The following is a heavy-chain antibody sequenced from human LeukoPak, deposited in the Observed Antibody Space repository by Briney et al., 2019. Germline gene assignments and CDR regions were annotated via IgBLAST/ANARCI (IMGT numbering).Heavy chain of an antibody. CDR3: ARGYCSSTSCYLIVGNWFDP. J-gene: IGHJ5*02. V-gene: IGHV1-18*01. CDR2: ISAYNGNT. CDR1: GYTFTSYA. Sequence: ASVKVSCKASGYTFTSYAMNWVRQAPGQGLEWMGWISAYNGNTNYAQKLQGRVTMTTDTSTSTAYMELRSLRSDDTAVYYCARGYCSSTSCYLIVGNWFDPWGQGTLVTVSS. D-gene: IGHD2-2*01.